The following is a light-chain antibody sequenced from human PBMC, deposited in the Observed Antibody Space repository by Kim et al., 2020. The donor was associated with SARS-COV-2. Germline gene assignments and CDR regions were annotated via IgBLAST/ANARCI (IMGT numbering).Light chain of an antibody. CDR3: AVWDDSVSGPV. CDR2: RNN. V-gene: IGLV1-47*01. J-gene: IGLJ2*01. Sequence: ELTQPPSASGTPGQRVTMSCSGSSSNIGSNYVSWYEQLPGTAPKLLIYRNNQRPSGVPDRFSGSKSGTSASLAISGLRSEDEADYYCAVWDDSVSGPVFGGGTQLTVL. CDR1: SSNIGSNY.